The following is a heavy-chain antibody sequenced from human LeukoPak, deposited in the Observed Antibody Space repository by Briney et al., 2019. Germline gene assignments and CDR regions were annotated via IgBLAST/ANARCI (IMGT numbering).Heavy chain of an antibody. Sequence: SETLSLTCAVYGGSFSGYYWSWIRQPPGKGLEWIGEINHSGSTNYNPSLKSRVTISVDTSKNQFSLKLSSVTAADTAVYYCARLHQLLNYYYYGMDVWGQGTTVTVSS. V-gene: IGHV4-34*01. CDR3: ARLHQLLNYYYYGMDV. J-gene: IGHJ6*02. CDR1: GGSFSGYY. CDR2: INHSGST. D-gene: IGHD2-2*01.